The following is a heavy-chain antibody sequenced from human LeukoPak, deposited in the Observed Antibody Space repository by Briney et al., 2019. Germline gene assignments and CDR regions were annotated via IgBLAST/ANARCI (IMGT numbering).Heavy chain of an antibody. J-gene: IGHJ4*02. CDR3: ARDQGGSGYYYYY. CDR2: IYSGGST. V-gene: IGHV3-66*01. D-gene: IGHD3-22*01. Sequence: PGGSLRLSCAASEFTASNNYMNWVRQAPGKGLEWVSGIYSGGSTYYADSVKGRFTISRDNSKNTLHLQMNSLRAEDTAVYYCARDQGGSGYYYYYWGQGTLVTVSS. CDR1: EFTASNNY.